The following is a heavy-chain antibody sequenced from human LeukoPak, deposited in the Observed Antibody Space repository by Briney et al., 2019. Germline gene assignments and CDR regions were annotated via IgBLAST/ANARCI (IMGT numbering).Heavy chain of an antibody. V-gene: IGHV3-11*01. J-gene: IGHJ4*02. CDR2: SSSSGSTI. CDR1: GFTLSDYY. D-gene: IGHD3/OR15-3a*01. CDR3: ARRRDFTDY. Sequence: PGGSLRLSCAASGFTLSDYYMGWLRQAPGKGLEWVSYSSSSGSTIYYADSVKGRLAISRDNAKNSLYLQMNSLRAEDPAVYYCARRRDFTDYWGQGTLVAVSS.